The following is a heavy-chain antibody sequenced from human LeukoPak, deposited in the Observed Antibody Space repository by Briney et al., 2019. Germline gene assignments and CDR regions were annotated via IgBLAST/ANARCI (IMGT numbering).Heavy chain of an antibody. V-gene: IGHV4-59*11. J-gene: IGHJ5*02. CDR1: GDSINSHY. Sequence: SETLSLTCTVSGDSINSHYWNWIRQPPGKGLEWIGNIFSSGKSNYNPSLKSRVAISVDTSKNQFSLKLGSVTAADTAVYYCAGNRNALGDINWFDPWGQGTLVTVSS. CDR3: AGNRNALGDINWFDP. CDR2: IFSSGKS. D-gene: IGHD2-8*01.